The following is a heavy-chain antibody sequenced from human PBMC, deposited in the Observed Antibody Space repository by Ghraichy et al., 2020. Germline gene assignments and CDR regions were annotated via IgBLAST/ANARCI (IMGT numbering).Heavy chain of an antibody. J-gene: IGHJ4*02. CDR3: VRGAADWRGVDY. CDR2: INTDGSST. CDR1: GFTFSYYW. V-gene: IGHV3-74*01. Sequence: GGSLRLSCAASGFTFSYYWMHWVRQAPGKGLVWVSRINTDGSSTSYADSEKGRFTISRDNAKNTLYLQMNSLRAEDTAVYYCVRGAADWRGVDYWGQGTLVTVSS. D-gene: IGHD3-9*01.